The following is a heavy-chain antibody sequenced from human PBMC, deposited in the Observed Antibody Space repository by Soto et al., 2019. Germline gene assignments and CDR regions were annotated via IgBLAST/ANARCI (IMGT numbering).Heavy chain of an antibody. D-gene: IGHD3-22*01. CDR3: ARVIGGKGVYYYDSSGYYGYFDY. CDR1: GFTCSSYW. V-gene: IGHV3-7*03. Sequence: GVSLRLSWAASGFTCSSYWMSWIRQAPGKGLEWVANTNQDGSEKYYGGSVKGRFTISRDNAKNSLYLQMNSLRAEDTAVYYCARVIGGKGVYYYDSSGYYGYFDYWGQGTLVTVSS. CDR2: TNQDGSEK. J-gene: IGHJ4*02.